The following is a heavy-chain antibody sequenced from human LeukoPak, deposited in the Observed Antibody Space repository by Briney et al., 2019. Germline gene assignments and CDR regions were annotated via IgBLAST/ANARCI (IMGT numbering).Heavy chain of an antibody. D-gene: IGHD2-15*01. Sequence: GEALKISYKGSGYRFTSDWIGWVRQMPGKGLEWMGIIYPGDSDTRYSPSFQGQVTISADKSVNTAYLQWSSLKASDTAMYYCARLSGRVVCSAGSCYIDYWGQGTLVTVSS. J-gene: IGHJ4*02. V-gene: IGHV5-51*01. CDR1: GYRFTSDW. CDR2: IYPGDSDT. CDR3: ARLSGRVVCSAGSCYIDY.